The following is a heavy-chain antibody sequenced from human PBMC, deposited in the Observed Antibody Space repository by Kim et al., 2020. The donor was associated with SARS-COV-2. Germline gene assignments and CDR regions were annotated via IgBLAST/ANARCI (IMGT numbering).Heavy chain of an antibody. Sequence: GGSLRLSCGASGFSFIKLAMHWVRQAPGKGLEWVAGISYYGSSKFYVDSVKGRFIISRDNSKNTLSLQMDSLRVEDTAVYFCAKEEDAFDVWGQGTVVTV. CDR3: AKEEDAFDV. V-gene: IGHV3-30*18. J-gene: IGHJ3*01. CDR1: GFSFIKLA. CDR2: ISYYGSSK.